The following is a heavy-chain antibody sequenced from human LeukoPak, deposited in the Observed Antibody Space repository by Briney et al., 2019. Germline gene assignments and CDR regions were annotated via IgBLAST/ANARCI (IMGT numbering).Heavy chain of an antibody. D-gene: IGHD5-18*01. Sequence: SETLSLTCTVSGGSISSSSYYWGWIRQPPGKGLEWIGSIYYSGSTYYNPSLKSRVTISVDTSKNQFSLKLSSVTAADTAVYYCAREVGYSYRPLDPWGQGTLVTVSS. CDR1: GGSISSSSYY. CDR3: AREVGYSYRPLDP. CDR2: IYYSGST. V-gene: IGHV4-39*07. J-gene: IGHJ5*02.